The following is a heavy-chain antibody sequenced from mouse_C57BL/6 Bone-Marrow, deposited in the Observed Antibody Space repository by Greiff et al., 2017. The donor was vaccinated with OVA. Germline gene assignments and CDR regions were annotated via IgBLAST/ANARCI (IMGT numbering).Heavy chain of an antibody. CDR2: ISYDGSN. CDR1: GYSITSGYY. J-gene: IGHJ2*01. Sequence: VQLQQSGPGLVKPSQSLSLTCSVTGYSITSGYYWNWIRQFPGNKLEWMGYISYDGSNNYNPSLKNRISITRDTSKNQFFLKLNSVTTEDTATYYCARDNIPSFDYWGQGTTLTVSS. V-gene: IGHV3-6*01. D-gene: IGHD2-10*02. CDR3: ARDNIPSFDY.